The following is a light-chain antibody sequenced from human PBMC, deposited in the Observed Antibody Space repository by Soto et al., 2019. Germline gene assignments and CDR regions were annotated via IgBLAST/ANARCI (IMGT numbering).Light chain of an antibody. V-gene: IGKV3-20*01. CDR3: QQYVSQYI. CDR1: QSVSSRS. J-gene: IGKJ2*01. Sequence: EIVLTQSPGTLSLSPGESATLSCRASQSVSSRSLAWYQQKPGQAPRLLIYGASSRATGISDRFSGSGSGTDFTLTITRLEPEYFAVYYCQQYVSQYIFGQGNKLEIK. CDR2: GAS.